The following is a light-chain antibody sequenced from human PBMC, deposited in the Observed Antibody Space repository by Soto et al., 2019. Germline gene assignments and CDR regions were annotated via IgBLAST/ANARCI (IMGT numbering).Light chain of an antibody. CDR1: QAIYHY. J-gene: IGKJ2*01. CDR3: QLYNSFPYP. CDR2: AAS. V-gene: IGKV1-16*02. Sequence: IQVTQSPSSLSASVGDRVTITCRASQAIYHYLAWFQQMPGKAPKPLLYAASSLQSGVPPKFSGSGFGTDFTLTISSLQPEDSATYYCQLYNSFPYPFGQVAK.